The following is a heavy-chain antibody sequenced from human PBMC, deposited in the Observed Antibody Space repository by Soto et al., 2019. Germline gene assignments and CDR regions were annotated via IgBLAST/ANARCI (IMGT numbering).Heavy chain of an antibody. V-gene: IGHV3-23*01. CDR1: GFTFSSYA. CDR2: ISGSGGST. J-gene: IGHJ4*02. Sequence: EVQLLESGRGLVQPGGSLRLSCAASGFTFSSYAMTWVRQAPGKGLEWVSAISGSGGSTDYVDSVKGRFTISRDNSENTRYLKKNSWRAGDTALYSWARLQAYPFGPGAYFDCGGQGTLVTVSS. CDR3: ARLQAYPFGPGAYFDC. D-gene: IGHD3-10*01.